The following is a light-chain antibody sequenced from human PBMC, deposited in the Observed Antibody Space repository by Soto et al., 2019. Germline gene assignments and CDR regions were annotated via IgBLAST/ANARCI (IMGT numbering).Light chain of an antibody. Sequence: DIVMTQSPDSLAVSLGERATINCKSSQSVLYSSNNKNYLAWYQQKPGQPPKLLIYWASTRESGVPDRFSGSGSGTDFTLTISSLQAEDVAVYYCQQYYSTLRIFGPGTKVDIK. CDR1: QSVLYSSNNKNY. CDR3: QQYYSTLRI. J-gene: IGKJ3*01. CDR2: WAS. V-gene: IGKV4-1*01.